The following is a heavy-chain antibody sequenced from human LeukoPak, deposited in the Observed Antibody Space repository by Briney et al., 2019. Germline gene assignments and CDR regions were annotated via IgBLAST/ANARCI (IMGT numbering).Heavy chain of an antibody. CDR1: GYTFTSYG. Sequence: ASVKVSCKASGYTFTSYGISWVRQAPGQGLEWMGWISAYNGNTNYAQKLQGRVTMTTDTSTSTAYMELRSLRSDDTAVYYCARRTYDSSGYYLGVVFDPRGQGTLVTVSS. CDR2: ISAYNGNT. J-gene: IGHJ5*02. D-gene: IGHD3-22*01. CDR3: ARRTYDSSGYYLGVVFDP. V-gene: IGHV1-18*01.